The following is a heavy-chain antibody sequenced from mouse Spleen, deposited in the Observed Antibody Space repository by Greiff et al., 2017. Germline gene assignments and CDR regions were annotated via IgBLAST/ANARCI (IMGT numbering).Heavy chain of an antibody. CDR2: IWAGGST. CDR3: ARDYYGYGWYFDV. J-gene: IGHJ1*01. CDR1: GFSLTSYG. Sequence: VKLVESGPGLVAPSQSLSITCTVSGFSLTSYGVHWVRQPPGKGLEWLGVIWAGGSTNYNSALMSRLSISKDNSKSQVFLKMNSLQTDDTAMYYCARDYYGYGWYFDVWGAGTTVTVSS. D-gene: IGHD1-2*01. V-gene: IGHV2-9*02.